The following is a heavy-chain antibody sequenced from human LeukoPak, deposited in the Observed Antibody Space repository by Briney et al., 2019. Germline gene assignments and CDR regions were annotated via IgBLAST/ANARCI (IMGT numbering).Heavy chain of an antibody. CDR1: GGSISAYY. Sequence: PLETLSLTCTVSGGSISAYYWSWIRQPPGKGLEWIGYISDSGSTSYNPSLRSRVTISVDTPKNQFSLRLSSVTAADTAVYYCARRAVGPKASSWCFDYWGQGILVTVSS. D-gene: IGHD6-13*01. V-gene: IGHV4-59*08. CDR2: ISDSGST. J-gene: IGHJ4*02. CDR3: ARRAVGPKASSWCFDY.